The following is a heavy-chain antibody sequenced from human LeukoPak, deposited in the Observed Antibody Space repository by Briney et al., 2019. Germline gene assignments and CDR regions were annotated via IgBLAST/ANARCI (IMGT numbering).Heavy chain of an antibody. CDR2: IYYSGST. D-gene: IGHD3-22*01. V-gene: IGHV4-30-4*02. CDR1: GGSISSGDYY. CDR3: ARFYYYDSSGSDAFDI. Sequence: PSETLSLTCTVSGGSISSGDYYWSRIRQPPGKGLEWIGYIYYSGSTYYNPSLKSRVTISVDTSKNQFSLKLSSVTAADTAVYYCARFYYYDSSGSDAFDIWGQGTMVTVSS. J-gene: IGHJ3*02.